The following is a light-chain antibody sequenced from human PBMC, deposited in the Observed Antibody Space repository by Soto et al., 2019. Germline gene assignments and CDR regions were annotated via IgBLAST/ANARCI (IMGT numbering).Light chain of an antibody. V-gene: IGKV1-39*01. Sequence: DIPMTQSPSSLSASVGDRVTITCRASQSVTTYLNWYQQKPGKVPKLLIYAASNLQSGVPSRFSGSGSGTDFTLTISSLQPEDFATYYCQQTYTYFRTFGQGTRVDIK. J-gene: IGKJ1*01. CDR2: AAS. CDR3: QQTYTYFRT. CDR1: QSVTTY.